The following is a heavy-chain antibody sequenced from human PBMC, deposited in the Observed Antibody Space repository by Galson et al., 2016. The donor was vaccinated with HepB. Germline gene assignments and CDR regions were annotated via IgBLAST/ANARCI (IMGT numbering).Heavy chain of an antibody. CDR3: ARAYTSGWPFDY. V-gene: IGHV3-7*01. Sequence: SLRLSCAASGFTFSSYWMTWVRQAPGKGLEWVANINEDGGVTNYVDSVKGRFTISRDNAKNSLYLQMNSLRAEDTAVYYCARAYTSGWPFDYWGQGTLVTVSS. CDR2: INEDGGVT. D-gene: IGHD6-19*01. J-gene: IGHJ4*02. CDR1: GFTFSSYW.